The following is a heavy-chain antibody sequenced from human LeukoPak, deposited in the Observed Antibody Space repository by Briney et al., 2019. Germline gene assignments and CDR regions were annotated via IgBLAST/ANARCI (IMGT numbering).Heavy chain of an antibody. D-gene: IGHD3-3*01. Sequence: ASVKVSCEASGGTFSSYAISWVRQAPGQGLEWMGGIIPIFGTANYAQKFQGRVTITADESTSTAYMELSSLRSEDTAVYYCASPYHYDFWLYYYYGMDVWGQGTTVTVSS. V-gene: IGHV1-69*13. CDR1: GGTFSSYA. CDR2: IIPIFGTA. J-gene: IGHJ6*02. CDR3: ASPYHYDFWLYYYYGMDV.